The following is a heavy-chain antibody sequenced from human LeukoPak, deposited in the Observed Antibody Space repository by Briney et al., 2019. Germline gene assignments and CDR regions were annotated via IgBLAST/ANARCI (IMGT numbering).Heavy chain of an antibody. D-gene: IGHD1-14*01. CDR3: ARRPGN. CDR2: IYSGGAI. CDR1: GFRGSSKY. J-gene: IGHJ4*02. Sequence: GGSLRLSCVAPGFRGSSKYMSWARQAPGKGLEWVSLIYSGGAIRYADSVKGRFTISRDSSKNTLFLQMNDLTVEDTARYYCARRPGNWGQGILVTVSS. V-gene: IGHV3-53*01.